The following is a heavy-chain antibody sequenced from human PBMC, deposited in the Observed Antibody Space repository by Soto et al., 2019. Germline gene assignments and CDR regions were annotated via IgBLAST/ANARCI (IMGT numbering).Heavy chain of an antibody. V-gene: IGHV1-18*01. CDR3: VSGPTGDY. J-gene: IGHJ4*02. D-gene: IGHD4-4*01. CDR1: GYTFISYG. CDR2: ISAYNGDT. Sequence: QVQLVQSGAEVKKPGASVNVSCKASGYTFISYGISWVRQAPGQGLEWMGWISAYNGDTNYAQKFQGRVTMTTDTATSTADMELRSLRSADTAVYYCVSGPTGDYWGQGTLVTVSS.